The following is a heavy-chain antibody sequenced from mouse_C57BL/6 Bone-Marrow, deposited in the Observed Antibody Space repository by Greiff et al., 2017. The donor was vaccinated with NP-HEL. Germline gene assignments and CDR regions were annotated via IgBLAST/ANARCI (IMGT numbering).Heavy chain of an antibody. CDR3: ARCGNYPYYFDY. CDR1: GYTFTSYG. Sequence: VQLVESGAELARPGASVKLSCKASGYTFTSYGISWVKQSTGQGLEWIGEIYPRSGNTYYNEKFKGKATLTADKSSSTAYMELRSLTSEDSAVYFCARCGNYPYYFDYWGQGTTLTVSS. D-gene: IGHD2-1*01. J-gene: IGHJ2*01. V-gene: IGHV1-81*01. CDR2: IYPRSGNT.